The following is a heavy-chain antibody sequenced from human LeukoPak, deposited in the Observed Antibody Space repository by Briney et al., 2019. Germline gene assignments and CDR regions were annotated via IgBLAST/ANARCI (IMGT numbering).Heavy chain of an antibody. V-gene: IGHV3-30*03. CDR3: ARGRAPGWYFDY. CDR2: ISYDGSNK. CDR1: GFTFSSYG. D-gene: IGHD6-19*01. Sequence: GRSLRLSCAASGFTFSSYGMHWVRQAPGKGLEWVAVISYDGSNKYYADSVKGRFTISRDNSKNTLYLQMNSLRAEDTAVYYCARGRAPGWYFDYWGQGTLVTVSS. J-gene: IGHJ4*02.